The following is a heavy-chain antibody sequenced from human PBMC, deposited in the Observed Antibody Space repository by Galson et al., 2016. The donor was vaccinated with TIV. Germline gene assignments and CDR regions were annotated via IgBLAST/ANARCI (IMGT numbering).Heavy chain of an antibody. CDR2: IIPMLGMA. Sequence: SVKVSCKASGGTFSSYTISWVRQTPGQGLEWMGRIIPMLGMANYAQKPQGRVTITADKSTSTAYMKLSSLRSDDTAVYYCARADHPYVGHTSGLGYWGQGTLVTVSS. CDR1: GGTFSSYT. CDR3: ARADHPYVGHTSGLGY. J-gene: IGHJ4*02. D-gene: IGHD3-22*01. V-gene: IGHV1-69*02.